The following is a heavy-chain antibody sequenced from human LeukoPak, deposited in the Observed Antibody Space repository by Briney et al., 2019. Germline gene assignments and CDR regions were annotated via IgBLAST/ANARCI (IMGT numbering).Heavy chain of an antibody. V-gene: IGHV4-4*07. D-gene: IGHD3-22*01. Sequence: SETLSLTCTVSGGSISSYYWSWIRQPAGKGLEWIGRIYTSGSTNYNPSLKSRVTMSVDTSKNQFSLKLSSVTAADTAVYYCARDQRYYDSSGYYYYYMDVWGKGTTVTVPS. CDR1: GGSISSYY. CDR3: ARDQRYYDSSGYYYYYMDV. J-gene: IGHJ6*03. CDR2: IYTSGST.